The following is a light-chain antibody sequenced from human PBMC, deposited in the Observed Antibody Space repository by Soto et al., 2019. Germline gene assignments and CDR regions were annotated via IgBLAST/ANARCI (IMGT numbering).Light chain of an antibody. CDR3: SSYTSSSTDCV. CDR2: EVS. Sequence: QSVLTQPASVSGSPGQSITISCTGTSSDFGGYNYVSWYQQHPGKAPKLMIYEVSNRPSGVSNRFSGSKSGNTASLTISGLQAEDEADYYCSSYTSSSTDCVFGTGTKVTVL. CDR1: SSDFGGYNY. J-gene: IGLJ1*01. V-gene: IGLV2-14*01.